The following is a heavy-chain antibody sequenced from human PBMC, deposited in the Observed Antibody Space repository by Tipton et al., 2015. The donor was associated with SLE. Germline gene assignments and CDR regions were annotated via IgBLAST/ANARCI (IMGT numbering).Heavy chain of an antibody. CDR2: ISGTGGRT. Sequence: SLRLSCPASGFAFGTYAMHWVRQAPGKGLEWVSSISGTGGRTYYADSVKGRFTISRDNSKNTLYLQMGSLRVEDTAVYSCAKGLGYCSSGSCYTTAYTMDVWGQGTTVTVSS. J-gene: IGHJ6*02. V-gene: IGHV3-23*01. CDR3: AKGLGYCSSGSCYTTAYTMDV. CDR1: GFAFGTYA. D-gene: IGHD2-2*02.